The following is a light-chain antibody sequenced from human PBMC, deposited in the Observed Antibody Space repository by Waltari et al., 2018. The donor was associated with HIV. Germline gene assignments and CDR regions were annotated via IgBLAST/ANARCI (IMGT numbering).Light chain of an antibody. CDR1: RSVLYSSNKNNY. V-gene: IGKV4-1*01. J-gene: IGKJ1*01. CDR3: QQYYSIPQT. Sequence: DIVMTQSPDSPAVSLGERATISCKSSRSVLYSSNKNNYLAWYQQKPGQPPKLLIYWASTRESGVPDRFSGSGSGTDFTLTISSLQAEDVAVYYCQQYYSIPQTFGQGTTVEIK. CDR2: WAS.